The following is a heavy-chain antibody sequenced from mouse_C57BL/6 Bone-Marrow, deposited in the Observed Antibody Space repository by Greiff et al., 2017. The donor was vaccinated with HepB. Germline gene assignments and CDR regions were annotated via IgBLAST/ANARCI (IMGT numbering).Heavy chain of an antibody. CDR3: ARPSYYYGSSFYYFDY. D-gene: IGHD1-1*01. Sequence: QVQLQQSDAELVKPGASVKISCKVSGYTFTDHTIHWMKQRPEQGLEWIGYIYPRDGSTKYNEKFKGKATLTADKSSSTAYMQLNSLTSEDSAVYFCARPSYYYGSSFYYFDYWGQGTTLTVSS. CDR2: IYPRDGST. CDR1: GYTFTDHT. J-gene: IGHJ2*01. V-gene: IGHV1-78*01.